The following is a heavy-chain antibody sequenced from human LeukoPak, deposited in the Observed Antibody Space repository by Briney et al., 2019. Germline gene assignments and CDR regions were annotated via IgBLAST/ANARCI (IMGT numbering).Heavy chain of an antibody. D-gene: IGHD6-19*01. CDR2: IYSGGST. CDR1: GFTVSSNY. V-gene: IGHV3-53*01. J-gene: IGHJ4*02. CDR3: ARDINIAVAGD. Sequence: PGGSLRLSCAASGFTVSSNYMSWVRQAPGKGLEWVSVIYSGGSTYYADSVRGRFTISRDNSKNTLYLQMNSLRAEDTAVHYCARDINIAVAGDWGQGTLVTVSS.